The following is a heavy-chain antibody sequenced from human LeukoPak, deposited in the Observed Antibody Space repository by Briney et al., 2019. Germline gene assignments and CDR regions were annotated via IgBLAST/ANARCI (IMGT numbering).Heavy chain of an antibody. CDR1: GFTFSSHA. CDR3: STSPYSSGSSGC. V-gene: IGHV3-23*01. Sequence: GRSLRLSCTASGFTFSSHALGWVRQVPGRGPEWVSAITGSGGTTYYADSLKGRSTISRDNFKNTPYLQMNSLRSERTPVYSCSTSPYSSGSSGCWGQGTLVTVSS. J-gene: IGHJ4*02. D-gene: IGHD6-19*01. CDR2: ITGSGGTT.